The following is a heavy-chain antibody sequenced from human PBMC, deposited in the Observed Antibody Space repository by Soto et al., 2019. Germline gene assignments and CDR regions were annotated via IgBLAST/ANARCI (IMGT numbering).Heavy chain of an antibody. CDR3: VQSRCCGDCLEIYSSHAYNGLDV. CDR1: GLSLRTTGVG. CDR2: LYWDDDK. J-gene: IGHJ6*02. D-gene: IGHD2-21*02. V-gene: IGHV2-5*02. Sequence: QVTLKESGPTLVKPTQTLALTCTVSGLSLRTTGVGVGWVRQPTGKALEWLALLYWDDDKRYSPSLRSRLTIAKDISEKQVVRTITNMDNVDTATYYCVQSRCCGDCLEIYSSHAYNGLDVWGQGTTVNVSS.